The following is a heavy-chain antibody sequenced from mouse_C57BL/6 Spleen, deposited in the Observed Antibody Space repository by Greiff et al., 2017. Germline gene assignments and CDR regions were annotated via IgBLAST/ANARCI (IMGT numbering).Heavy chain of an antibody. J-gene: IGHJ3*01. CDR3: AMVGYTWFAY. CDR1: GYTFTSYY. Sequence: VQLQESGPELVKPGASVKISCKASGYTFTSYYIHWVKQRPGQGLEWIGWINPGSGNTKYNEKFKGKATLTADTSSSTAYMQLSSLPSEDSAVYYCAMVGYTWFAYWGQGTLVTVSA. CDR2: INPGSGNT. D-gene: IGHD2-2*01. V-gene: IGHV1-66*01.